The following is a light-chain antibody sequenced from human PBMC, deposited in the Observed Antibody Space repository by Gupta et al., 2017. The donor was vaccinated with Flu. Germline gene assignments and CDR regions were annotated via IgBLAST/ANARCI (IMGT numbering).Light chain of an antibody. Sequence: DIHMTQSLSSLYASVGHRVTITFQASQYIKNSVNWYQQKPGEAPKVLIYGASSVETGVPRRFSGSGSGTDFKITIRSLQPEDFATYYCQQYEDFPVTFGGGTTVENK. CDR3: QQYEDFPVT. J-gene: IGKJ4*01. V-gene: IGKV1-33*01. CDR1: QYIKNS. CDR2: GAS.